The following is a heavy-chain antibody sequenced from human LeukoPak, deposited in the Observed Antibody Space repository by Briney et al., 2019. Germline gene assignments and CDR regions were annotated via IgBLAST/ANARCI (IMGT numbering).Heavy chain of an antibody. Sequence: QPGGSLRLSCAASGFTFSSYGMHWVRQAPGKGLEGVAFIRYDGSNKYYADSVKGRFTISRDNSKNTLYLQMNSLRAEDTAVYYCAKDDTLRFLEWLLPNWFDPWGQGTLVTVSS. J-gene: IGHJ5*02. V-gene: IGHV3-30*02. CDR2: IRYDGSNK. D-gene: IGHD3-3*01. CDR3: AKDDTLRFLEWLLPNWFDP. CDR1: GFTFSSYG.